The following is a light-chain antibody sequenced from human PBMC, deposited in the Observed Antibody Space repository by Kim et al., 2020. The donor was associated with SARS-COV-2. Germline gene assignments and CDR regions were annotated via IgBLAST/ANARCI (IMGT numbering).Light chain of an antibody. CDR3: MSRDSIGNHRL. CDR2: GKK. J-gene: IGLJ3*02. V-gene: IGLV3-19*01. Sequence: AVGQTVKSTCKEASLRSFDAAGYQQKPGQAPILGFSGKKSRPSGIPDRFSGSSSGNTASLTITGAQAEDEADYYCMSRDSIGNHRLFGGGTKLTVL. CDR1: SLRSFD.